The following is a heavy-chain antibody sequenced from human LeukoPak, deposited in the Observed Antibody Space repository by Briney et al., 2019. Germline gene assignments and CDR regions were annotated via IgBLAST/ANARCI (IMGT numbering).Heavy chain of an antibody. J-gene: IGHJ5*02. CDR3: AGEHIEMAKTIGGDWFDP. V-gene: IGHV1-46*01. CDR2: INPSGGST. Sequence: ASVKVSCKASGYTFTSYYMHWVRQAPGQGLEWMGIINPSGGSTSYAQKFQGRVTITADKSTSTAYMELSSLRSEDTAVYYCAGEHIEMAKTIGGDWFDPWGQGTLVTVSS. D-gene: IGHD5-24*01. CDR1: GYTFTSYY.